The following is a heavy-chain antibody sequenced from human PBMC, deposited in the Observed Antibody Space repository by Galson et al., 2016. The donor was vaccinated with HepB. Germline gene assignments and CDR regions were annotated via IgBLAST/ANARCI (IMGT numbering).Heavy chain of an antibody. CDR3: TTSSTRGYTYGPSAY. CDR1: GFTFSRAW. Sequence: SLRLSCAASGFTFSRAWMNWVRQAPGKGPEWVGRIKSYTDGGTTEYAAPMNGRFTFSRDETNNRLYLQMNSLKTEDTAVYYCTTSSTRGYTYGPSAYWGRGTLVAVSS. J-gene: IGHJ4*02. CDR2: IKSYTDGGTT. V-gene: IGHV3-15*01. D-gene: IGHD5-18*01.